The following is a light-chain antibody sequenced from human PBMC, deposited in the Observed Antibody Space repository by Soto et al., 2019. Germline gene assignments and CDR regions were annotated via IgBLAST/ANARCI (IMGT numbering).Light chain of an antibody. J-gene: IGKJ1*01. CDR3: QQSFVTPRT. V-gene: IGKV1-39*01. CDR1: QTIKTY. Sequence: DIQITQSPSSLSSSVGDRVTITCLSSQTIKTYLNWYQHKPGKAPNLLIHDATTLQTGVPSRFSGSGSGTDFTLTISSLHPEPFATYYCQQSFVTPRTFGQGTKV. CDR2: DAT.